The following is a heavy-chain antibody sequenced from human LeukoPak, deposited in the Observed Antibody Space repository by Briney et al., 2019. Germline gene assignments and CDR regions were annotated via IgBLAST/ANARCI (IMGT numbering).Heavy chain of an antibody. V-gene: IGHV3-30-3*01. CDR2: IPYDGSNK. CDR3: ARRLRDYGMDV. Sequence: GGSLRLSCAASGFTFSSYAMHWVRQAPGKGLEWVAVIPYDGSNKYYADSVKGRFTISRDNSKNTLYLQMNSLRAEDTAVYYCARRLRDYGMDVWGQGTTVTVSS. CDR1: GFTFSSYA. J-gene: IGHJ6*02.